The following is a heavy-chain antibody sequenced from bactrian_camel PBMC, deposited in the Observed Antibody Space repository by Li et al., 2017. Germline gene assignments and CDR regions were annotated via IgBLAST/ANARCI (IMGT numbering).Heavy chain of an antibody. CDR2: IYSDVSKT. J-gene: IGHJ6*01. Sequence: HVQLVESGGGLVQPGGSLKLSCAASGFTSSLYYMSWVRQSPGKGLEWVSSIYSDVSKTYYADSVKGRFTISRDNAKNTVYLQMNSLKPEDTATYYCAAGQGVGWCLDVIRVGAEADFDHWGRGTQVTVS. V-gene: IGHV3-2*01. D-gene: IGHD3*01. CDR1: GFTSSLYY. CDR3: AAGQGVGWCLDVIRVGAEADFDH.